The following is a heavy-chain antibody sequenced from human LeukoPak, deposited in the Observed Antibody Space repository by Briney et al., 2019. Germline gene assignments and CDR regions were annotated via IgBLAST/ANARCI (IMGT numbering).Heavy chain of an antibody. CDR2: MNPNSGNT. Sequence: GASVKVSCKASGYTFTSYDINWVRQATGQGLEWVGWMNPNSGNTGYAQKFQGRVTMTRNTSISTAYMELSSLRSEDTAVYYCAHARAGYCSSTSCYRYNWFDPWGQGTLVTVSS. V-gene: IGHV1-8*01. J-gene: IGHJ5*02. D-gene: IGHD2-2*02. CDR1: GYTFTSYD. CDR3: AHARAGYCSSTSCYRYNWFDP.